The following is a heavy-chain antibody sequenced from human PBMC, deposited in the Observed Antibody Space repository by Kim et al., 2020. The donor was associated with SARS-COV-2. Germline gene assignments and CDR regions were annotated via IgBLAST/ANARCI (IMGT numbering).Heavy chain of an antibody. CDR2: ISSSGSTI. CDR1: GFTFSSYE. J-gene: IGHJ3*02. Sequence: GGSLRLSCVASGFTFSSYEMNWVRQAPGKGLEWVSYISSSGSTIYYADSVKGRFTISRDNAKNSLYLQMNSLRAEDTAVYYCARVAGTSFGREAFDIWGQGTMVTVSS. CDR3: ARVAGTSFGREAFDI. D-gene: IGHD2-2*01. V-gene: IGHV3-48*03.